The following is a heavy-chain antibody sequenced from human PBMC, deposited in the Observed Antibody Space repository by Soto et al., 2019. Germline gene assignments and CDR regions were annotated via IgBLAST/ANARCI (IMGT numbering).Heavy chain of an antibody. J-gene: IGHJ4*02. CDR3: ARGLPNFSSFDS. V-gene: IGHV3-74*01. D-gene: IGHD5-12*01. CDR1: GFTFSSYW. CDR2: VSSDGSST. Sequence: EVQLVESGGGLVQPGESLRLSCAASGFTFSSYWMHWIRQAPGKGLVWVSRVSSDGSSTVYANSVKGRLTISRDNAKNTVYLQMNRLSDEDTAVYYCARGLPNFSSFDSWGQGTLVTVSS.